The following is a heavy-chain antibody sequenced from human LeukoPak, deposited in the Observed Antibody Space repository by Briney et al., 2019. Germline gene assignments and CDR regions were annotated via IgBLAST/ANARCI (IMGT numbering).Heavy chain of an antibody. Sequence: ASVKVSCKTSGYTFSNFGINWVRQAPGQGLEWMGWISGNNDNPNYGQKFQGRFTVTTDSSTSTAYMELRNLRFDDTAVYYCARDGPSTDDYWDQGPRVTVSS. CDR3: ARDGPSTDDY. D-gene: IGHD2-2*01. V-gene: IGHV1-18*01. J-gene: IGHJ4*02. CDR1: GYTFSNFG. CDR2: ISGNNDNP.